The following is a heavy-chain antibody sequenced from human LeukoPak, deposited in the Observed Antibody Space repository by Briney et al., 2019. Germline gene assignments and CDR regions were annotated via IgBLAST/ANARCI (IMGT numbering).Heavy chain of an antibody. J-gene: IGHJ4*02. CDR1: GYTFTSYA. CDR3: ARDSRYCSGGSCYDLPDY. V-gene: IGHV1-3*01. D-gene: IGHD2-15*01. CDR2: INAGNGNT. Sequence: GASVKVSCKASGYTFTSYAVHWVRQAPGQRLEWMGWINAGNGNTKYSQKFQGRVTITRDTSASTAYMELSSLRSEDTAVYYCARDSRYCSGGSCYDLPDYWGQGTLVTVSS.